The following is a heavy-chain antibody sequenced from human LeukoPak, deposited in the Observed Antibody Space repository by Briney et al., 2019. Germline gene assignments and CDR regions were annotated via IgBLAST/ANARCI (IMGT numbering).Heavy chain of an antibody. CDR1: GFTVSSNY. Sequence: GGSLRLSCAASGFTVSSNYMNWVRQAPGKGLEWVSIIYSGGDTYYADSVKGRFTISRDNSKNTLYLQMNSLRAEDTAVYYCTRGPGSTWYSDYWGQGTLVTVSS. J-gene: IGHJ4*02. V-gene: IGHV3-66*02. D-gene: IGHD6-13*01. CDR3: TRGPGSTWYSDY. CDR2: IYSGGDT.